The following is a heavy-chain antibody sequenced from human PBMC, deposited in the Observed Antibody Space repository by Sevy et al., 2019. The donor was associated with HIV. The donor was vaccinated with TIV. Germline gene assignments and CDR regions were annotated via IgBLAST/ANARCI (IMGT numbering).Heavy chain of an antibody. CDR2: ISGSGGST. J-gene: IGHJ3*02. CDR3: AKDVLAADCSSTSCYTRYAFDI. Sequence: GGSLRLSCAASGFTFSSYAMSWVRQAPGMGLEWVSAISGSGGSTYYADSVKGRFTISRDNSKNTLYLQMNSLRAEDTAVYYCAKDVLAADCSSTSCYTRYAFDIWGQGTMVTVSS. CDR1: GFTFSSYA. D-gene: IGHD2-2*02. V-gene: IGHV3-23*01.